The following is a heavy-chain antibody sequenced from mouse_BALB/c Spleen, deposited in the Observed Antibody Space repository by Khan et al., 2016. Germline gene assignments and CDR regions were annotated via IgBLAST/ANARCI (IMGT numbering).Heavy chain of an antibody. CDR2: IDPANGNT. Sequence: VQLKESGAELVKPGASVKLSCTASGFNIKDTYMHWVKQRPEQGLEWIGRIDPANGNTIYDPKFQGKATITADTSSNTAYLQLSSLTSEDTAVYYCARSTDYWGQGTTLTVSS. CDR1: GFNIKDTY. J-gene: IGHJ2*01. V-gene: IGHV14-3*02. CDR3: ARSTDY.